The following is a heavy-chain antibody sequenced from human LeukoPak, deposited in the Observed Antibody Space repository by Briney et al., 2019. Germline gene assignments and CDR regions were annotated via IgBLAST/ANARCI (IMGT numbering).Heavy chain of an antibody. Sequence: ASVKVSCKASGYTFTSYDINWVRQATGQGLEWMGWMNPNSGNTGYAQKFQGRVTMTRNTSISTAYMELSSLRSEDTAVYYCARVVYGSGSAPFDYWGQGTLVTASS. D-gene: IGHD3-10*01. CDR3: ARVVYGSGSAPFDY. V-gene: IGHV1-8*01. J-gene: IGHJ4*02. CDR2: MNPNSGNT. CDR1: GYTFTSYD.